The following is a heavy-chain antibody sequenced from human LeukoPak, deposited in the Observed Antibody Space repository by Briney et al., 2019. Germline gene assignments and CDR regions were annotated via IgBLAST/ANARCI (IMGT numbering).Heavy chain of an antibody. CDR3: AKELWEGSGYVDY. CDR2: VSGSGDRT. Sequence: PGGSLRLSCAASGFTFSDYPMAWLRQAPGKGPEWDSAVSGSGDRTIYADSVKGRFTISRDNSKNMVSLQMNNLKAEDTALYYCAKELWEGSGYVDYWGQGILVTVSS. J-gene: IGHJ4*02. D-gene: IGHD3-3*01. V-gene: IGHV3-23*01. CDR1: GFTFSDYP.